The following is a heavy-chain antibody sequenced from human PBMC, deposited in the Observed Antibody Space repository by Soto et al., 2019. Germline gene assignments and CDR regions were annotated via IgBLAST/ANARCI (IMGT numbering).Heavy chain of an antibody. CDR3: ARYFRYYLDH. V-gene: IGHV3-48*02. J-gene: IGHJ4*02. CDR1: GFTFSRYR. CDR2: ISSSSSTI. Sequence: EVQLVESGGGLVQPGGSLRLSCAASGFTFSRYRMTWVRQAPGKGLEWVSYISSSSSTIYYADSVKGRFTISRDNAKKSLYLQMNGLTDEDTAVYYCARYFRYYLDHWGQGTLVTVSS.